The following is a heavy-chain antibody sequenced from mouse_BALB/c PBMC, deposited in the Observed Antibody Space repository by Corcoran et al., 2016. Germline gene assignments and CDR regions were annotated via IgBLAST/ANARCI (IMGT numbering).Heavy chain of an antibody. CDR1: GFSLSTSGMG. D-gene: IGHD3-3*01. Sequence: QVTLKESGPGILQPSQTLSLTCSFSGFSLSTSGMGVSWIRQPSGKGLEWLAHIYWDDDKRYNPSLKSRLTISKDTSRNQVFLKITSVDTADTATYYCARGTGYAMDYWGQGTSVTVSS. CDR2: IYWDDDK. V-gene: IGHV8-12*01. J-gene: IGHJ4*01. CDR3: ARGTGYAMDY.